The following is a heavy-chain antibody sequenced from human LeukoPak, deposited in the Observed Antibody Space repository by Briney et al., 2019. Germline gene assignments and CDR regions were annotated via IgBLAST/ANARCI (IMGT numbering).Heavy chain of an antibody. J-gene: IGHJ3*02. CDR3: ALRRSGWYYTFDI. CDR1: GYTFTSYD. Sequence: ASVKVSCKASGYTFTSYDINWVRQAPGQGLEWMGWMNPNSGNTAYAQKFQGRVTMTRNTSISTAYMELSSLRSEDTAVYYCALRRSGWYYTFDIWGQGTMVTVSS. CDR2: MNPNSGNT. V-gene: IGHV1-8*01. D-gene: IGHD6-19*01.